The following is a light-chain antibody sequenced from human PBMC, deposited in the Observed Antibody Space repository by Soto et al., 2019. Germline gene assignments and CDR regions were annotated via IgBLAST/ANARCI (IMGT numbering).Light chain of an antibody. V-gene: IGKV3-11*01. CDR3: QQHFNGPIT. CDR1: QSISSF. J-gene: IGKJ5*01. Sequence: EIVLTQSPATLSLSPGERATLSCRASQSISSFLAWYQQKPGQAPRLLIYGASNRATGIPARFSGSGPGTDFTLTISSLEPEDFAVYYCQQHFNGPITFGQGTRLEIK. CDR2: GAS.